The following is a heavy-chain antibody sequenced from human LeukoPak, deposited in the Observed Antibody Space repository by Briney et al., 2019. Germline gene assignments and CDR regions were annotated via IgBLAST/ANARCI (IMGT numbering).Heavy chain of an antibody. CDR1: GYTFTSYG. CDR3: ARERNYYGSSLDAFDI. CDR2: ISAYNGNT. Sequence: ASVKVSCKASGYTFTSYGISWVRQAPGQGLGWMGWISAYNGNTKYALKLQGRVTLTTDTSTSTAYMDLRSLRSDDTAVYYCARERNYYGSSLDAFDIWGQGTMVTVSS. V-gene: IGHV1-18*01. J-gene: IGHJ3*02. D-gene: IGHD3-10*01.